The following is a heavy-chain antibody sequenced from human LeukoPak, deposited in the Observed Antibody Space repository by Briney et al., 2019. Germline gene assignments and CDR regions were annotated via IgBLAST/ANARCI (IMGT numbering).Heavy chain of an antibody. Sequence: VASVNVSCTASGYTFTSYGISCVRQAPGQRLEWMGWISAYNGNTNYAQKLQGRVTMTTDTSTSTAYMELRSVRSDDTAVYYCARAGRGYQQIFDYWGQGTLVTVSS. D-gene: IGHD2-2*01. V-gene: IGHV1-18*01. J-gene: IGHJ4*02. CDR1: GYTFTSYG. CDR3: ARAGRGYQQIFDY. CDR2: ISAYNGNT.